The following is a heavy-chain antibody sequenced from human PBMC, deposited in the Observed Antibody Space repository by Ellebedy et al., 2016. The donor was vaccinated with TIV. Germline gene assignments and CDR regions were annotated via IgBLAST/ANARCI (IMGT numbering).Heavy chain of an antibody. CDR3: AKDVRYGSGSWYYYYGMDV. Sequence: GESLKISXAASGFTFSSYGMHWVRQAPGKGLEWVAVISHDGSNKYYADSVKGRFTISRDNSKNTLYLQMNSLRAEDTAVYYCAKDVRYGSGSWYYYYGMDVWGQGTTVTVSS. D-gene: IGHD3-10*01. CDR2: ISHDGSNK. CDR1: GFTFSSYG. V-gene: IGHV3-30*18. J-gene: IGHJ6*02.